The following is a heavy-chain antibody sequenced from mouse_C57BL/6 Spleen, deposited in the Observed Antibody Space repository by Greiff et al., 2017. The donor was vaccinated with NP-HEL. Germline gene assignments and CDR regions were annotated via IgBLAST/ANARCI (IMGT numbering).Heavy chain of an antibody. CDR1: GYAFSSSW. CDR2: IYPGDGDT. J-gene: IGHJ4*01. D-gene: IGHD2-4*01. CDR3: ARSYFEAMDY. V-gene: IGHV1-82*01. Sequence: VKLQQSGPELVKPGASVKISCKASGYAFSSSWMNWVKQRPGKGLEWIGRIYPGDGDTNYNGKFKGKATLTADKSSSTAYMQLSSLTSEDSAVYFCARSYFEAMDYWGQGTSVTVSS.